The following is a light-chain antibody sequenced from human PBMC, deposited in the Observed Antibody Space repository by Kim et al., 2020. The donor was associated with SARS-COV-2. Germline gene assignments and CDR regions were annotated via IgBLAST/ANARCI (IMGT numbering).Light chain of an antibody. CDR3: QQCGNSPWS. J-gene: IGKJ1*01. Sequence: EIVLTQSPGTLSLSPGDRVTLSCRASXVVSSSYLAWYQQKPGQAPRLLIYGASRRATGVPDRFSGSGSGTDFTLTISRLEPEDFAVYHCQQCGNSPWSFGQGTKVDIK. CDR2: GAS. CDR1: XVVSSSY. V-gene: IGKV3-20*01.